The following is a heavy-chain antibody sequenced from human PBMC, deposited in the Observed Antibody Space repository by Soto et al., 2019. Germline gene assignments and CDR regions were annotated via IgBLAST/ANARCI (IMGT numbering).Heavy chain of an antibody. D-gene: IGHD7-27*01. V-gene: IGHV1-8*02. J-gene: IGHJ4*02. CDR1: EYTFTNYD. CDR2: MNPNSGDT. Sequence: QVQLVQSGAEVKKPGASVKVSCKASEYTFTNYDFTWVRQTTGQGLEWMGWMNPNSGDTGYAQKFQGRVTMTRNSSINTACMELSSLTSEDTAVYYCARGPRNWGADYWGQGTLVTVSS. CDR3: ARGPRNWGADY.